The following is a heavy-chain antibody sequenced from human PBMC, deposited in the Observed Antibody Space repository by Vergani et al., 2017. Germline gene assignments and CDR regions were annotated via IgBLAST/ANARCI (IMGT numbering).Heavy chain of an antibody. CDR3: AREGLYSGSL. CDR2: IYYSGST. V-gene: IGHV4-59*01. CDR1: GGSISRYY. J-gene: IGHJ4*02. D-gene: IGHD1-26*01. Sequence: QVQLQESGPGLVKPSETLSLTCTVSGGSISRYYWSWIRQPPGKGLEWIGYIYYSGSTNYNPSLKSRVTISVDTSKNQFSLKLSSVTAADTAVYYCAREGLYSGSLWGQGTLVTVSS.